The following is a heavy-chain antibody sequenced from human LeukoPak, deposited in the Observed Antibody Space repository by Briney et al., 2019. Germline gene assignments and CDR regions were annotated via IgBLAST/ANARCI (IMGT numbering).Heavy chain of an antibody. Sequence: GGSLRLSCAASGFTFSSYAMHWVRQAPGKGLEWVAVIWNDGRNKYCADSVKGRFTISRDNSKNTLYPQMNSLRAEDTAVYYCARAEVPAAVKSGAFDIWGQGTMVTVSS. D-gene: IGHD2-2*01. CDR3: ARAEVPAAVKSGAFDI. J-gene: IGHJ3*02. CDR1: GFTFSSYA. CDR2: IWNDGRNK. V-gene: IGHV3-33*01.